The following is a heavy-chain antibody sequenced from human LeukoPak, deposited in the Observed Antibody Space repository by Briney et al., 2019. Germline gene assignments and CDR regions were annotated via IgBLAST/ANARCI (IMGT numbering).Heavy chain of an antibody. CDR1: GFTFSSYW. Sequence: GGSLRLSCAASGFTFSSYWMSWVRQAPGKGLEWVANINYDGSEKYYVDSVKGRFTISRDNAKNSLYLQMNSLRAEDTAVYYCARGTDSSGYPGDYWGQGTLVTVSS. CDR2: INYDGSEK. CDR3: ARGTDSSGYPGDY. J-gene: IGHJ4*02. D-gene: IGHD3-22*01. V-gene: IGHV3-7*05.